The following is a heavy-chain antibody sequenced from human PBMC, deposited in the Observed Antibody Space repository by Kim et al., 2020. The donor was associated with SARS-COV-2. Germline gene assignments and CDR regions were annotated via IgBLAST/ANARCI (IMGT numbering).Heavy chain of an antibody. CDR1: GFSLSNARMG. D-gene: IGHD6-13*01. Sequence: SGPTLVNPTETLTLTCTVSGFSLSNARMGVSWIRQPPGKDLEWLAHIFSNDEKSYSTSLKSRLTISKDTSKSQVVLTMTNMDPVDTATYYCARICSSSWYYPYYYYYYGMDVWGQGTTVTVSS. J-gene: IGHJ6*02. CDR2: IFSNDEK. CDR3: ARICSSSWYYPYYYYYYGMDV. V-gene: IGHV2-26*01.